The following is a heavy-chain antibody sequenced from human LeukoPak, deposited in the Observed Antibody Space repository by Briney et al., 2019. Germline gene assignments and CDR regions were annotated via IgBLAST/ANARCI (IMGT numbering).Heavy chain of an antibody. CDR1: EFSVSSNY. D-gene: IGHD2-2*01. J-gene: IGHJ4*02. Sequence: GGSLRLSCAASEFSVSSNYMSWVRQAPGKGLEWVSSISGSSGYIYYADSVKGRFTISRDNAKNSVYLQMNSLRAEDTAVYFCGRDSVTVAPAAPDYWGQGTLVTVSS. V-gene: IGHV3-21*01. CDR3: GRDSVTVAPAAPDY. CDR2: ISGSSGYI.